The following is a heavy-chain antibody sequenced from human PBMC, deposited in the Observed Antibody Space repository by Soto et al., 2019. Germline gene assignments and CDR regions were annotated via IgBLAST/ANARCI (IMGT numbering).Heavy chain of an antibody. Sequence: SETLSLTCTVSGGSISSYYWSWIRQPPGKGLEWIGYINYSGSTNYNPSLKSRVTISVDTSKNQFSLKLSSVTAADTAVYYCARGSGSKQSWYLNWGQGTLVTVSS. J-gene: IGHJ4*02. CDR1: GGSISSYY. D-gene: IGHD6-13*01. CDR3: ARGSGSKQSWYLN. V-gene: IGHV4-59*01. CDR2: INYSGST.